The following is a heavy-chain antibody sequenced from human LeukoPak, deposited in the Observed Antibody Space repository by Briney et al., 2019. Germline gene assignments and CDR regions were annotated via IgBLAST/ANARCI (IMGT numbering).Heavy chain of an antibody. Sequence: GGSLRLSCAASGFTFSSYAMSWVRQAPGKGLEWVSAISGSGDRTYYADSVKGRFTISRDNSKNTMYLQVSSLRDDDTAVYHCALSSIHKDYYFGMDVWGQGTTVTVSS. CDR3: ALSSIHKDYYFGMDV. J-gene: IGHJ6*02. CDR2: ISGSGDRT. CDR1: GFTFSSYA. V-gene: IGHV3-23*01. D-gene: IGHD2-2*01.